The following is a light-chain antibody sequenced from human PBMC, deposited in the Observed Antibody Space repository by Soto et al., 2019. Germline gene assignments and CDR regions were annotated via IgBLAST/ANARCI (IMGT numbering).Light chain of an antibody. V-gene: IGLV2-14*01. CDR1: SSDSGDYNY. J-gene: IGLJ2*01. Sequence: QSALTQPASVSGSPGQSITISCTGISSDSGDYNYVSWYQQHPGKAPKLIIYGVSNRPSGVSNHFSGSKSGNTASLTISGLQSEDEADYYCSSYTTSSTLVFGGGTKLTVL. CDR3: SSYTTSSTLV. CDR2: GVS.